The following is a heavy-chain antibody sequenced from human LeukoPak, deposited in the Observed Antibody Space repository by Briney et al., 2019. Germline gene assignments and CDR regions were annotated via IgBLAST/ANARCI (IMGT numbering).Heavy chain of an antibody. Sequence: LGGSLRLSCAASGFVVSGNHMTWVRQAPGKGPEWVANIKQDGSEKYYVDSVKGQFTISRDNAKNSLYLQMNSLRAEDTAVYYCARSPRGDSSSWYGGGTWYFDYWGQGTLVTVSS. J-gene: IGHJ4*02. CDR1: GFVVSGNH. V-gene: IGHV3-7*01. D-gene: IGHD6-13*01. CDR3: ARSPRGDSSSWYGGGTWYFDY. CDR2: IKQDGSEK.